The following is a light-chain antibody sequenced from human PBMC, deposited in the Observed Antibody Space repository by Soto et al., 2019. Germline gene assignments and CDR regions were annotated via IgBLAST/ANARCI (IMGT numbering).Light chain of an antibody. CDR1: QRVRSIY. V-gene: IGKV3-20*01. CDR3: QQYGSCALS. Sequence: EIVLTQSQGTLSLSPGERANLSCRARQRVRSIYLAWYQQKPGQAPRLRIYGATSRPNSIPDRFSGRGSARVFTLTIIKMEPGDFAVYYCQQYGSCALSFGAGTKVES. J-gene: IGKJ4*01. CDR2: GAT.